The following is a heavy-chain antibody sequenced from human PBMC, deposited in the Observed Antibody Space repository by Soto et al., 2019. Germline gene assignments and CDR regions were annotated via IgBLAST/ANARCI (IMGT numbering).Heavy chain of an antibody. CDR2: ISAYNGDT. V-gene: IGHV1-18*01. J-gene: IGHJ4*02. CDR3: ARDPSNTSGRHLYFDY. CDR1: GYIYTRHS. D-gene: IGHD6-19*01. Sequence: VKVSCKASGYIYTRHSMRWLRQEHKQGLEWVGWISAYNGDTKYAQNFQDRVTLTTETSTTTAYMELKSLRSDDTAVYYCARDPSNTSGRHLYFDYWGQGTRVTVSS.